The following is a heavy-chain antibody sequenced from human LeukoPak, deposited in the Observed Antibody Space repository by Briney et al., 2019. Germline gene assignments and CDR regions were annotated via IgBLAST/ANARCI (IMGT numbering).Heavy chain of an antibody. CDR2: IYSGGRT. CDR1: GFSVSRNY. V-gene: IGHV3-66*02. Sequence: GGSLRLSCAASGFSVSRNYMTWVRQAPGKGLEWVSVIYSGGRTDDADSVKGRFTISRDSSKNTLYLQMNSLRAEDTAVYYCTRDVIRGTNLGYWGQGTLVTVSS. D-gene: IGHD3-10*01. CDR3: TRDVIRGTNLGY. J-gene: IGHJ4*02.